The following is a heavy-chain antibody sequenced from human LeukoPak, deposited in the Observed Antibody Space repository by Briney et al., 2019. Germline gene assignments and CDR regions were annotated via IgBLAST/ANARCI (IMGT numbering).Heavy chain of an antibody. D-gene: IGHD5-12*01. CDR1: GFAFDDYA. V-gene: IGHV3-9*01. J-gene: IGHJ3*02. CDR2: ISWNNGSI. CDR3: AKDTDSGPLHAFDI. Sequence: PGGSLRLSCAASGFAFDDYAMHWVRQAPGKGLEWFSGISWNNGSIGYADSVKGRFTISRDNAKNSLYLQMNSLRAEDTALYYCAKDTDSGPLHAFDIWGQGTMVTVSS.